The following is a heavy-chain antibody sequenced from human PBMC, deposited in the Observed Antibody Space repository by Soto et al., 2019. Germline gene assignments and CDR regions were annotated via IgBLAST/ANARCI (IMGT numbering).Heavy chain of an antibody. V-gene: IGHV4-34*01. CDR3: ARGHPSYSGYDRSEYFDY. Sequence: SETLSLTCAVYGGSFSGYYWSWIRQPPGKGLEWIGEINHSGSTNYNPSLKSRVTISVDTSKNQFSPKLSSVTAADTAVYYCARGHPSYSGYDRSEYFDYWGQGTLVTVSS. D-gene: IGHD5-12*01. CDR2: INHSGST. J-gene: IGHJ4*02. CDR1: GGSFSGYY.